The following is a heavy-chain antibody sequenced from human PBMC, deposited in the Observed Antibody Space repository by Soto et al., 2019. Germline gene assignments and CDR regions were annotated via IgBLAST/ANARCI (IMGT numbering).Heavy chain of an antibody. CDR1: GYTFTGYY. J-gene: IGHJ4*02. D-gene: IGHD5-18*01. CDR2: INPNSGGT. V-gene: IGHV1-2*02. Sequence: ASVKVSCKASGYTFTGYYMHWVRQAPGQGLEWMGWINPNSGGTNYAQKFQGRVTMTRDTSISTAYMELSRLRSDDTAVYYCARAYSRGYSYGSGYWGQGSLVTVSS. CDR3: ARAYSRGYSYGSGY.